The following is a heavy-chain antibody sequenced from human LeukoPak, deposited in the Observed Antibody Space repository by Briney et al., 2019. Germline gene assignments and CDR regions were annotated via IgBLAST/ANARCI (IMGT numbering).Heavy chain of an antibody. CDR1: VYSLSSGYY. D-gene: IGHD3-22*01. J-gene: IGHJ5*02. Sequence: PSETLSLTCAVSVYSLSSGYYWGWIRQPPGKGLEWIGRIYQSGSTYYNPSLKRRVTISVATSKTQFSLKLSSVTAGDTAVYYCARSFTYYYDSSGYKGPWGQGTLVTVSS. V-gene: IGHV4-38-2*01. CDR3: ARSFTYYYDSSGYKGP. CDR2: IYQSGST.